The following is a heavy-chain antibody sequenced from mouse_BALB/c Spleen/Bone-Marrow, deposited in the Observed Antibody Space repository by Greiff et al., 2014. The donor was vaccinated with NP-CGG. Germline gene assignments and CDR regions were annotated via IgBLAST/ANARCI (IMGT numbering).Heavy chain of an antibody. J-gene: IGHJ3*01. CDR3: ARGAYDYDGDWFAY. D-gene: IGHD2-4*01. CDR2: INPYNDGT. CDR1: GYTFTSYV. Sequence: VQLQQSGPELVKPGASVKMSCKASGYTFTSYVIHWVKQKPGQGLEWIGHINPYNDGTKYNEKFKGKATLTSDKPSSTAYMELSSLTSEDSAVYYCARGAYDYDGDWFAYWGQGTLVTVSA. V-gene: IGHV1-14*01.